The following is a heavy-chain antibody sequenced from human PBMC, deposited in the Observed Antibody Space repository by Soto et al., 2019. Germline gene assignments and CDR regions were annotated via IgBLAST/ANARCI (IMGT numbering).Heavy chain of an antibody. CDR1: GFTFSSYS. J-gene: IGHJ4*02. CDR3: ARGGGWLLDY. D-gene: IGHD5-12*01. Sequence: EVQLVESGGGLVQPGGSLRLSCAASGFTFSSYSMNWVRQAPGKGLEWVSSIRSSSRTIYYADCVKGRFTISRDKAKNSMNLPMNSLRDQETSVYYCARGGGWLLDYWGQGTLVTVSS. V-gene: IGHV3-48*02. CDR2: IRSSSRTI.